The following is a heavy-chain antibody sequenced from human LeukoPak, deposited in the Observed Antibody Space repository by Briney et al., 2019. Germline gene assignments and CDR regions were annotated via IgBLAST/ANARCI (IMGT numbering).Heavy chain of an antibody. V-gene: IGHV4-4*07. CDR3: ARDRIAAAGTDYYYYMDV. CDR2: IYTSGST. CDR1: GGSISSYY. D-gene: IGHD6-13*01. Sequence: SETLSLTCTVSGGSISSYYWSWIRQPAGKGLEWIGRIYTSGSTNYNPSLKSRVTMSVDTSKNQFSLKLSSVTAADTAVYYCARDRIAAAGTDYYYYMDVWGKGTTVTVSS. J-gene: IGHJ6*03.